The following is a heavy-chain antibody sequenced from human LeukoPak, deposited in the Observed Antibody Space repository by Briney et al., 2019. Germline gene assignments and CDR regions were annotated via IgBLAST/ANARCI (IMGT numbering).Heavy chain of an antibody. Sequence: SETLSLTCTVSGGSISSSSYYWGWIRQPPGKGLEWIGSIYYSGSTYYNPSLKSRVTISVDTSKNQFSLKLSSVTAADTALYYCAKDISLGFRWSTFDFWGQGTLVTVSS. CDR2: IYYSGST. V-gene: IGHV4-39*07. CDR1: GGSISSSSYY. J-gene: IGHJ4*02. D-gene: IGHD6-13*01. CDR3: AKDISLGFRWSTFDF.